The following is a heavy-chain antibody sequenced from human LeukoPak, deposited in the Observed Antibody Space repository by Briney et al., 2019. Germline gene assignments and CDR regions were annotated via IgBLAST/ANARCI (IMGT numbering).Heavy chain of an antibody. CDR3: AKSRDFIHDFWSGYSPYYFDY. D-gene: IGHD3-3*01. CDR2: ISGRGGST. V-gene: IGHV3-23*01. J-gene: IGHJ4*02. Sequence: GGSLRLSCAASGFTFSSYAMSWVRQAPGKGLEWVSAISGRGGSTYYADSVKGRFTISRDNSKNTLYLQMNSLRAEDTAVYYCAKSRDFIHDFWSGYSPYYFDYWGQGTLVTVSS. CDR1: GFTFSSYA.